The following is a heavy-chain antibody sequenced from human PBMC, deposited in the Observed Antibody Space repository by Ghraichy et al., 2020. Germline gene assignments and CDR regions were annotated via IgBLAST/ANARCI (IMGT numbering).Heavy chain of an antibody. J-gene: IGHJ4*02. D-gene: IGHD3-9*01. CDR2: IYYSGNT. CDR1: GGSISSSSYY. Sequence: SETLSLTCTVSGGSISSSSYYWGWIRQPPGKGLEWIGSIYYSGNTYYNPSLKSRVTISVDTSKNQFSLKLSSVTAADTAVYYCGGHDILTGYYPFDYWGQGTLVTVSS. CDR3: GGHDILTGYYPFDY. V-gene: IGHV4-39*01.